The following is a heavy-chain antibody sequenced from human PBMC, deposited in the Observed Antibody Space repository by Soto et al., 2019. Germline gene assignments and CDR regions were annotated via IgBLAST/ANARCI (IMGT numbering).Heavy chain of an antibody. CDR2: IIPIFGTA. CDR1: GGTFSSYA. CDR3: ARGWSYDILTGYSY. J-gene: IGHJ4*02. V-gene: IGHV1-69*13. Sequence: VKVSCKASGGTFSSYAISWVRQAPGQGLEWMGGIIPIFGTANYAQKFQGRVTITADESTSTAYMELSSLRSEDTAVYYCARGWSYDILTGYSYWGQGTLVTVSS. D-gene: IGHD3-9*01.